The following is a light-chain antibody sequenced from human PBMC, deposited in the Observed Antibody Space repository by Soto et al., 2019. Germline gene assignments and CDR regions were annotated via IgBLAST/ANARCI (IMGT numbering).Light chain of an antibody. V-gene: IGLV1-47*02. J-gene: IGLJ2*01. CDR2: VDN. Sequence: QSVLTQPPSASGTPGQRGTISCSGSSSNIGSNSVYWYQQLPGTAPKLLISVDNQRPSGVPDRFSGSKSGTSASLAISGLRSEDEADYFCAAWDDSLTGVVFGGGTKLTVL. CDR1: SSNIGSNS. CDR3: AAWDDSLTGVV.